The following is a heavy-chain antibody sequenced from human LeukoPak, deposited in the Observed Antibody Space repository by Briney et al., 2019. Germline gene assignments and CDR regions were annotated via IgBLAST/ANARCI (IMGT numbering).Heavy chain of an antibody. CDR2: ISSSSSYI. J-gene: IGHJ3*02. V-gene: IGHV3-21*01. D-gene: IGHD4-17*01. CDR3: ARVKDYGDYDAFDI. Sequence: GGSLGLSCAASGFTFSSYSMDWVRQAPGKGLEWVSSISSSSSYIYYADSVKGRFTISRDNAKNSLYLQMNSLRAEDTAVYYCARVKDYGDYDAFDIWGQGTMVTVSS. CDR1: GFTFSSYS.